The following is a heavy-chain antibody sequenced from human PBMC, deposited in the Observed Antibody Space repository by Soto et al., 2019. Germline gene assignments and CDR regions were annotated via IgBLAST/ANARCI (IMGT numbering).Heavy chain of an antibody. V-gene: IGHV1-18*01. CDR2: IGSQNGDT. D-gene: IGHD3-3*01. CDR3: ARDWRGAEGFDS. CDR1: GYTFSTYG. Sequence: QVQLVQSGAEVKKPGASVKVSCKASGYTFSTYGFSWVRQAHGQGLEWMGWIGSQNGDTTYAQNFQGRVTMTTVTSQTTSYRELGSQSCDDSAVYFCARDWRGAEGFDSWGQGTLVTVSP. J-gene: IGHJ4*02.